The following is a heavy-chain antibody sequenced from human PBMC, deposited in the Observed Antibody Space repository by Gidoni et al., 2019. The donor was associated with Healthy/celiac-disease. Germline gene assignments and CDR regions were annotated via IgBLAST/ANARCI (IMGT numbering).Heavy chain of an antibody. V-gene: IGHV4-34*01. Sequence: QVQLQQWGAGLLKRSETLSLTCAVYGGSFSGYYWSWIRPPPGKGLEWIGEINPSGRTNYNPSLKSRVTISVDTSKHQFSLKLSSVTAADTAVYYCARGGNSFRNFDYWGQGTLVTVSS. CDR1: GGSFSGYY. D-gene: IGHD4-4*01. CDR3: ARGGNSFRNFDY. CDR2: INPSGRT. J-gene: IGHJ4*02.